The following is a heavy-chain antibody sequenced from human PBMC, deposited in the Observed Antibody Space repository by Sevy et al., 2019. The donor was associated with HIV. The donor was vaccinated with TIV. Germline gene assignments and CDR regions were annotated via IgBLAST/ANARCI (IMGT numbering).Heavy chain of an antibody. Sequence: SETLSLTCTVSGGSISSYYWSWIRQPAGKGLEWIGRIYTSGSTNYNPSLKSRVTMSVDTSKNQFSLKLSSVTAADTAVYYCARDSSIAVAAYYYHYMDVWGKGTTVTVSS. CDR3: ARDSSIAVAAYYYHYMDV. J-gene: IGHJ6*03. V-gene: IGHV4-4*07. CDR2: IYTSGST. CDR1: GGSISSYY. D-gene: IGHD6-19*01.